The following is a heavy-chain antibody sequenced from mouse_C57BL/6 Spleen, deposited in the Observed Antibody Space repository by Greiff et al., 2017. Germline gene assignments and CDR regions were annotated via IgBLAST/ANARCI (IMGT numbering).Heavy chain of an antibody. CDR2: IYPGSGST. J-gene: IGHJ4*01. V-gene: IGHV1-55*01. Sequence: QVQLQQPGAELVKPGASVKMSCKASGYTFTSYWITWVKQRPGQGLEWIGDIYPGSGSTNYNEKFKSKATLTVDTSSSTAYMQLSSLTSEDSAVYYCARFGVKYYGSSYEAMDYWGQGTSVTVSS. CDR1: GYTFTSYW. CDR3: ARFGVKYYGSSYEAMDY. D-gene: IGHD1-1*01.